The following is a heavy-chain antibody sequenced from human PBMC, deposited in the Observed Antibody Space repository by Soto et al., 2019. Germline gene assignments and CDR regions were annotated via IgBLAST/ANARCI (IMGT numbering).Heavy chain of an antibody. J-gene: IGHJ4*01. CDR2: ISYDGSNK. CDR3: AREDYGAFYFDY. CDR1: GFTFRNYA. Sequence: GGSLRLSCAASGFTFRNYAMHWVRQAPGKGLEWVAVISYDGSNKYYADSVKGRFTISRDNSKNTLYLQMNSLRAEDTAVYYCAREDYGAFYFDYWGQGTLVTVSS. D-gene: IGHD4-17*01. V-gene: IGHV3-30-3*01.